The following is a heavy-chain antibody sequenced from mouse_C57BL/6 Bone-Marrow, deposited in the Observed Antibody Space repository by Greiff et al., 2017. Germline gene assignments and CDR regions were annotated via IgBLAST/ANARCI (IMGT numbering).Heavy chain of an antibody. V-gene: IGHV1-61*01. CDR3: ARSVGIYYYGSSYFFYAMDY. J-gene: IGHJ4*01. CDR2: IYPSDSET. D-gene: IGHD1-1*01. Sequence: QVQLQQPGAELVRPGSSVKLSCKASGYTFTSYWMDWVKQRPGQGLEWIGNIYPSDSETHYNQKFKDKATLTVDKSSSTAYMQLSSLTSEDSAVXYCARSVGIYYYGSSYFFYAMDYWGQGTSVTVSS. CDR1: GYTFTSYW.